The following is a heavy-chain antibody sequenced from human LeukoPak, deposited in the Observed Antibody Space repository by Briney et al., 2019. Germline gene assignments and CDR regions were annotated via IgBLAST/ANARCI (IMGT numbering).Heavy chain of an antibody. CDR3: ARVGVAAAVDWFDP. Sequence: SETLSLTCTVSGYSISSGYYWSWIRQSPGKGLEWIGYIYYSGSTYYNPSLKSRVTISVDTSKNQFSLKLSSVTAADTAVYYCARVGVAAAVDWFDPWGQGTLVTVSS. CDR2: IYYSGST. J-gene: IGHJ5*02. D-gene: IGHD6-13*01. CDR1: GYSISSGYY. V-gene: IGHV4-30-4*01.